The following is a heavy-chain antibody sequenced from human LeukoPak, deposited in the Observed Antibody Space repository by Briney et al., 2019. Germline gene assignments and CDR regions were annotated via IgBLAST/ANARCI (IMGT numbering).Heavy chain of an antibody. CDR3: ARAKDSSSWPTGYYFDY. V-gene: IGHV4-34*01. Sequence: SETLSLTCAVYGGSFSGYYWSWIRQPPGKGLEWIGEINHSGSTNYNPSLKSRVTISVDTSKNQFSLKLSSVTAADTAVYYCARAKDSSSWPTGYYFDYWGQGTLVTVSS. CDR2: INHSGST. J-gene: IGHJ4*02. CDR1: GGSFSGYY. D-gene: IGHD6-13*01.